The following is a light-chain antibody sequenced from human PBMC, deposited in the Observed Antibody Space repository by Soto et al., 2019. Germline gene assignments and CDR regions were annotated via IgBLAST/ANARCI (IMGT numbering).Light chain of an antibody. CDR2: DAS. Sequence: DIQMTQSPSTLSASVGDRVTITCRASQNIGNWLAWYQQKPGKTPDLLIYDASCLESGVPLRFSGSGSGTEFTLTISSLQTDDSATYYCQQYNDEPWTFGQGTKVEIK. V-gene: IGKV1-5*01. CDR3: QQYNDEPWT. J-gene: IGKJ1*01. CDR1: QNIGNW.